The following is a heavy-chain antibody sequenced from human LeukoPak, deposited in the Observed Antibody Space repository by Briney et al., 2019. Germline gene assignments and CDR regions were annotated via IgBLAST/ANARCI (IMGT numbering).Heavy chain of an antibody. CDR3: AREYDTAMGNDAFDI. Sequence: GGSLRLSCAASGFTFSSYEMNWVRQAPGKGLEWVSYISSSGSTIYYADSVKGRFTISRDNAKNSLYLQMNSLRAEDTAVYYCAREYDTAMGNDAFDIWGQGTMVTVSS. J-gene: IGHJ3*02. D-gene: IGHD5-18*01. CDR1: GFTFSSYE. V-gene: IGHV3-48*03. CDR2: ISSSGSTI.